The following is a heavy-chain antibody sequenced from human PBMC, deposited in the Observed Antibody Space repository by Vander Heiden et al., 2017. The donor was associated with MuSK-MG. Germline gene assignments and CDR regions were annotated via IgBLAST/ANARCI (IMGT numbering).Heavy chain of an antibody. CDR2: IYWNDDK. J-gene: IGHJ4*01. CDR1: GFSLSTSGVG. CDR3: AHRGYDSWTGYYTTFDY. V-gene: IGHV2-5*01. Sequence: ITLKESGPTLVTPTQTLTLTCTFSGFSLSTSGVGVGWIRQPPGKALEWLALIYWNDDKRYSPSLKSRLTITKDTSKNQVVLTMTNMEPVDAATYYCAHRGYDSWTGYYTTFDYWGHGSLVTVSS. D-gene: IGHD3-9*01.